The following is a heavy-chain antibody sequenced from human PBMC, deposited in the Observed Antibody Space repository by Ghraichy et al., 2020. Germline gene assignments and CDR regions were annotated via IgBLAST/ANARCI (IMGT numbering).Heavy chain of an antibody. D-gene: IGHD1-14*01. CDR1: GDSISSYY. CDR2: ISDSGNT. Sequence: SETLSLTCTVSGDSISSYYWSWIRQPPGKGLAWIGCISDSGNTNYHPSLKSRVTMSVDTSKNQVSLKLTYVTAADTAFYYCARAKLIEPLDPWGQGTLVTLPS. V-gene: IGHV4-59*01. J-gene: IGHJ5*02. CDR3: ARAKLIEPLDP.